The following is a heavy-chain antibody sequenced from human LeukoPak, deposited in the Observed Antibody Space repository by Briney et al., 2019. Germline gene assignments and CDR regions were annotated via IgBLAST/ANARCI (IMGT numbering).Heavy chain of an antibody. Sequence: SETLSLTCTVSGGSISSSSYYWGWIRQPPGKGLEWIGSIYYSGSTYYNPSLKSRVTISVDTSKNQFSLKLTSVTAADTAVYYCATDGDYYDSGTYSGHWGQGTLVTVSS. J-gene: IGHJ4*02. V-gene: IGHV4-39*07. CDR2: IYYSGST. D-gene: IGHD3-10*01. CDR1: GGSISSSSYY. CDR3: ATDGDYYDSGTYSGH.